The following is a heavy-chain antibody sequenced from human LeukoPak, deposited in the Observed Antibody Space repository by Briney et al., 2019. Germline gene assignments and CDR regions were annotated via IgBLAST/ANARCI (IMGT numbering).Heavy chain of an antibody. CDR3: ARLRAMIVVESEFDP. V-gene: IGHV3-48*01. CDR1: GFTFSSYE. Sequence: GGSLRLSCAASGFTFSSYEMNWVRQAPGKGLEWVSYISSSSSTIYYADSVKGRFTISRDNAKNSLYLQMNSLRAEDTAVYYCARLRAMIVVESEFDPWGQGTLVTVSS. D-gene: IGHD3-22*01. J-gene: IGHJ5*02. CDR2: ISSSSSTI.